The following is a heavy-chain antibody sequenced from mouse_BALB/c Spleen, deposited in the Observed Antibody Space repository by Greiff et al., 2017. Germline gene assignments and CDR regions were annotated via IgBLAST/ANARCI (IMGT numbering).Heavy chain of an antibody. CDR1: GFNIKDYY. Sequence: VQLQQSGAELVRPGALVKLSCKASGFNIKDYYMHWVKQRPEQGLEWIGWIDPENGNTIYDPKFQGKASITADTSSNTAYLQLSSLTSEDTAVYYCARTAGSDAYWGQGTLVTVSA. V-gene: IGHV14-1*02. D-gene: IGHD1-1*01. J-gene: IGHJ3*01. CDR3: ARTAGSDAY. CDR2: IDPENGNT.